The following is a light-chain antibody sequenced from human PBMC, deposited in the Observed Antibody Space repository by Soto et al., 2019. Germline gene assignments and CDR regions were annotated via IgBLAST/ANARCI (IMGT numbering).Light chain of an antibody. CDR1: QNITRW. CDR2: DAS. Sequence: DIQLTQTHSTLSASAGDEVTSLCRASQNITRWCAWYQQKPGRAPKLLTYDASTLEGGVPSRCSGSGSETEFTRTIRRVQPDDFATYFGHCRAFGQGTRLETK. V-gene: IGKV1-5*02. CDR3: HCRA. J-gene: IGKJ5*01.